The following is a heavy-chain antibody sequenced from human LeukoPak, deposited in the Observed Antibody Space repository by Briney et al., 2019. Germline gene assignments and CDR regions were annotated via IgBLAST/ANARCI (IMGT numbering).Heavy chain of an antibody. CDR1: GLTFSKYG. V-gene: IGHV3-23*01. CDR2: ITGDGTTT. J-gene: IGHJ4*02. Sequence: PGGSLRLSCEASGLTFSKYGMSWVRQAPGKWLQWVSAITGDGTTTFYADSVKGRFTISRDNSKNMLYLQMSSLRAEDTAIYYCAKMQGYFDYWGQGTLVPVSS. CDR3: AKMQGYFDY.